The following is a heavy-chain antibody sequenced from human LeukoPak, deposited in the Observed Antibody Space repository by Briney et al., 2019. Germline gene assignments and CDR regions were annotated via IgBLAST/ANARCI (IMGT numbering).Heavy chain of an antibody. V-gene: IGHV3-33*06. Sequence: GGSLRLSCAASGFTFSSYGMHWVRQAPGKGLEWVAVIWYDGSNKYYADSVKGRFTISRDNSKNTLYLQMNSLRAEDTAVYYWAKDRVGLLLWPSDWFDPWGQGTLVTVSS. CDR1: GFTFSSYG. D-gene: IGHD3-10*01. CDR3: AKDRVGLLLWPSDWFDP. CDR2: IWYDGSNK. J-gene: IGHJ5*02.